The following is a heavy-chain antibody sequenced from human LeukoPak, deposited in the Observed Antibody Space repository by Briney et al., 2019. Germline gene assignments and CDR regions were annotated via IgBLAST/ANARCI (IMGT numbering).Heavy chain of an antibody. V-gene: IGHV4-38-2*02. J-gene: IGHJ4*02. D-gene: IGHD3-22*01. CDR1: GYSISSGYY. Sequence: SETLSLTCAVSGYSISSGYYWGWIRQPPGRGLEWIGSIYHSGSTYYNPSLKSRVTISVDTSKNQFSLKLSSVTAADTAVYYCAREGTHNDYYDSSGYYYARYYWGQGTLVTVSS. CDR3: AREGTHNDYYDSSGYYYARYY. CDR2: IYHSGST.